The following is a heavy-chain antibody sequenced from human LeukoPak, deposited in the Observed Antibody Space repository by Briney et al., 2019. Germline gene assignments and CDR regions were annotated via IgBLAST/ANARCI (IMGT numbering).Heavy chain of an antibody. CDR1: GCTFSSYA. CDR2: IIPIFGTA. CDR3: ARDHGSSWLRYYMDV. V-gene: IGHV1-69*05. D-gene: IGHD6-13*01. Sequence: SVKVSCKASGCTFSSYAISWVRQAPGQGLEWMGGIIPIFGTANYAQKFQGRVTITTDESTSTAYMELSSLRSEDTAVYYCARDHGSSWLRYYMDVWGKRDHGHRLL. J-gene: IGHJ6*03.